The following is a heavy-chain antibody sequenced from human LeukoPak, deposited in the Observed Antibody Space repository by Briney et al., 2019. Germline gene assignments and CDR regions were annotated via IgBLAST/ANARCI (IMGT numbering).Heavy chain of an antibody. V-gene: IGHV3-48*01. CDR3: ARDQNWAFDF. CDR2: IRDSGGEM. Sequence: AGGSLRLSCAASGFSFSLYPMNWVRQAPGKGLEWLSNIRDSGGEMYYADSVKGRFTITRDNAKNTLYLQMNGLRVEDTAVYFCARDQNWAFDFWGRGSLVTVSS. J-gene: IGHJ4*02. CDR1: GFSFSLYP. D-gene: IGHD7-27*01.